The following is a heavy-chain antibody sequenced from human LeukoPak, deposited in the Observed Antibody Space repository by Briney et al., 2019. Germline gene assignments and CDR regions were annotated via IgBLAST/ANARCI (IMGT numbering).Heavy chain of an antibody. J-gene: IGHJ4*02. V-gene: IGHV5-51*01. Sequence: GGSLRLSCKGSGYSFTSYWIGWVRQMPGKGLEWMGIIYPGDSDTRYSPSFQGQVTISADKSISAAYLQWSSLKASDTAMYYCASLGPYCGGDCPFDYWGQGTLVTVSS. CDR1: GYSFTSYW. CDR2: IYPGDSDT. CDR3: ASLGPYCGGDCPFDY. D-gene: IGHD2-21*02.